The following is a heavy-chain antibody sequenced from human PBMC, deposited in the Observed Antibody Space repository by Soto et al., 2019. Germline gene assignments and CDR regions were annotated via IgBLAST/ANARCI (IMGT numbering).Heavy chain of an antibody. V-gene: IGHV4-59*01. J-gene: IGHJ6*03. Sequence: SETLSLTCTVSGGTISSYYWSWIRQPPGKGLEWIGYIYYSGSTNYNPSLKSRVTISVDTSKNQFSLKLSSVTAADTAVYYCAREMPYSNYYYYYMDVWGKGTTVTVSS. CDR2: IYYSGST. D-gene: IGHD4-4*01. CDR3: AREMPYSNYYYYYMDV. CDR1: GGTISSYY.